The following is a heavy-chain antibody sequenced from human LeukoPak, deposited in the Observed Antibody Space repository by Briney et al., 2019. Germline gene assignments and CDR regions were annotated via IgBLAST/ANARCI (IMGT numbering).Heavy chain of an antibody. CDR3: ARDRSTDSSGYYYS. V-gene: IGHV3-21*01. D-gene: IGHD3-22*01. J-gene: IGHJ4*02. CDR2: ISSSSSYI. CDR1: GFTFSSYG. Sequence: GGSLRLSCAASGFTFSSYGMHWVRQAPGKGLEWVSSISSSSSYIYYADSVKGRFTISRDNAKNSLYLQMNSLRAEDTAVYYCARDRSTDSSGYYYSWGQGTLVTVSS.